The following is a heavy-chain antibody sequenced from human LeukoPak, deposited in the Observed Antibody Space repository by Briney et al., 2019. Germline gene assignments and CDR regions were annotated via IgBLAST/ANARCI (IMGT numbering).Heavy chain of an antibody. CDR1: GYTFTSYG. J-gene: IGHJ4*02. Sequence: GASVKVSCKASGYTFTSYGISWVRQAPGQGLEWMGGIIPIFGTANYAQKFQGRVTITADESTSTAYMELSSLRSEDTAVYYCARGVSSGPFDYWGQGTLVTVSS. D-gene: IGHD6-19*01. CDR3: ARGVSSGPFDY. CDR2: IIPIFGTA. V-gene: IGHV1-69*13.